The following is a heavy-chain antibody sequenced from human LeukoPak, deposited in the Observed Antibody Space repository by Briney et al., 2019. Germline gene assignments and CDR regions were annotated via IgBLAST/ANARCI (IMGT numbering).Heavy chain of an antibody. CDR3: ATPSGSYYDFWSGFSYYYGMDV. Sequence: ASVKVSCKASGYTFTSYYMHWVRQAPGQGLEWMGIINPSGGSTSYAQKFQGRVTMTRDTSTSTVYMELSSLRSEDTAVYYCATPSGSYYDFWSGFSYYYGMDVWGQGTTVTVSS. V-gene: IGHV1-46*01. D-gene: IGHD3-3*01. J-gene: IGHJ6*02. CDR1: GYTFTSYY. CDR2: INPSGGST.